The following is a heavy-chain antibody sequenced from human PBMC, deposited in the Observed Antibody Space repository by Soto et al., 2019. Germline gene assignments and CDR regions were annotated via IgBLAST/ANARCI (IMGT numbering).Heavy chain of an antibody. Sequence: PGGSLRLSCAASGFTFDDYAMHWVRQAPGKGLEWVSGISWNSGSIGYADSVKGRFTISRDNAKNSLYLQMNSLRAEDTALYYCAKGGYCSGGSCYSRQGFDYWGQGTLVTVSS. V-gene: IGHV3-9*01. CDR1: GFTFDDYA. J-gene: IGHJ4*02. D-gene: IGHD2-15*01. CDR3: AKGGYCSGGSCYSRQGFDY. CDR2: ISWNSGSI.